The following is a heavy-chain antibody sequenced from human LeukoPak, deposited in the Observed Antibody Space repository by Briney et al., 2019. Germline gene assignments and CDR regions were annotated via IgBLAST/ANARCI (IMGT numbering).Heavy chain of an antibody. Sequence: PGGSLRLSCAASGFTFSSYGMSWVRQAPGKGLEWVSAISGSGGSTYYADSVKGRFTISRDNSKNTLYLQMNSLRAEDTAVYYCAKDYYDSSGYSHWGQGTLVTVSS. CDR3: AKDYYDSSGYSH. CDR2: ISGSGGST. D-gene: IGHD3-22*01. V-gene: IGHV3-23*01. CDR1: GFTFSSYG. J-gene: IGHJ4*02.